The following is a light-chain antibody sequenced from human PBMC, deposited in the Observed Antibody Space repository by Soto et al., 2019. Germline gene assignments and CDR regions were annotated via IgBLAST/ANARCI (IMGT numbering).Light chain of an antibody. J-gene: IGKJ4*01. Sequence: EIVLTQSPATLSLSPGEGATLSCRASERISNNLAWYQQKRGQVPRLLIYGASTRATGIPDRFSGSGYGREFTLTISSLQSEDSSVYYCQQYNNWPLTFGGGTKVDIK. CDR2: GAS. CDR1: ERISNN. V-gene: IGKV3-15*01. CDR3: QQYNNWPLT.